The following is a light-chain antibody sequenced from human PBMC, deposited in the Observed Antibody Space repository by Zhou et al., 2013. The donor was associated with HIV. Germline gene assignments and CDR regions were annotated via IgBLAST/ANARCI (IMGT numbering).Light chain of an antibody. V-gene: IGKV3-15*01. CDR1: QSLSSSY. CDR3: QQYNNWPFT. Sequence: EIVLTQSPGTLSLSPGERATLSCWASQSLSSSYLAWYQQKPGQAPRLLIYDTSTRATGIPARFSGSGSGTEFTLTISSLQSEDFAVYYCQQYNNWPFTFGPGTKVAIK. CDR2: DTS. J-gene: IGKJ3*01.